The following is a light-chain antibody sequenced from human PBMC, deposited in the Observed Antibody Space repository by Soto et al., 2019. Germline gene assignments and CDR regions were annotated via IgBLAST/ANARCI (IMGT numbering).Light chain of an antibody. J-gene: IGLJ3*02. CDR1: SSNIGSNS. CDR3: AAWDDSLNGWV. V-gene: IGLV1-44*01. Sequence: QSVLTQPPSASGTPGQRVTMSCSGSSSNIGSNSVNWYQQVPGTAPKLLIHSNNQRPSGVPDRFSGSKSGTSASLAISGLQSEDEADYCSAAWDDSLNGWVFGGGTKLTVL. CDR2: SNN.